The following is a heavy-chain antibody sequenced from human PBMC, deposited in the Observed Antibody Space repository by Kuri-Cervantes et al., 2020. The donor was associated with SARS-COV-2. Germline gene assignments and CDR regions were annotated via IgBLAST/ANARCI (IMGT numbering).Heavy chain of an antibody. Sequence: GGSLRLSCAAARFPFSSYWMSWVRQAPGKGLEWVANIKEDGSERYYVDSVKGRFTISRDNAKNSLYLQMNNLRAEDTAVYYCARFVIGRAISTAGPGFFDYWGQRTLVTVSS. CDR2: IKEDGSER. CDR1: RFPFSSYW. D-gene: IGHD6-13*01. J-gene: IGHJ4*02. V-gene: IGHV3-7*03. CDR3: ARFVIGRAISTAGPGFFDY.